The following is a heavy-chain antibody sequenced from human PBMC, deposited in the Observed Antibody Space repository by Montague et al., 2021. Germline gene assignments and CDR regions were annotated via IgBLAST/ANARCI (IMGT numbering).Heavy chain of an antibody. J-gene: IGHJ6*03. V-gene: IGHV2-5*02. D-gene: IGHD2-15*01. CDR2: IYWDADK. CDR1: GFSLTTSGVG. Sequence: PALVKPTQTLTLTCTFSGFSLTTSGVGVGWIRQPPGKALEWLGVIYWDADKRYSPSLQNRLIITHDASRNQVILTLNDLDPMDTGTYFCAHTHHVIPFCCYLDVWGKGTTATVSS. CDR3: AHTHHVIPFCCYLDV.